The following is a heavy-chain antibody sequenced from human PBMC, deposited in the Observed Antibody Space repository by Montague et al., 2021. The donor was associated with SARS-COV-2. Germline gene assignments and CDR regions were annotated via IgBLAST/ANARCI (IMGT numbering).Heavy chain of an antibody. D-gene: IGHD1-26*01. Sequence: SETLSLTCAVSGGSISSGTWWTWVRQPPGKGLEWIGEISHSGGTNYNPSLKSRVTISVDKSKNQFSLNLNSVTAADTAVYYCARLSYDIGGYFWFDPWGQGTLVSVSS. V-gene: IGHV4-4*02. CDR3: ARLSYDIGGYFWFDP. CDR1: GGSISSGTW. CDR2: ISHSGGT. J-gene: IGHJ5*02.